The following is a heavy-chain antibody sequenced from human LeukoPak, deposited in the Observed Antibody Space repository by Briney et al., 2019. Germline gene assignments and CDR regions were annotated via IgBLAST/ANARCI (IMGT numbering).Heavy chain of an antibody. CDR2: IGSSGTTI. V-gene: IGHV3-48*03. J-gene: IGHJ4*02. CDR3: ARASTYYYGSGSYLYPDY. Sequence: GGSLRLSCAASGFTFSSYEMNWVRQAPGKGLEWVSYIGSSGTTIYYADSVKGRFTISRDNAKNSLYLQMNSLRAEDTAVHYCARASTYYYGSGSYLYPDYWGQGTLVTVSS. D-gene: IGHD3-10*01. CDR1: GFTFSSYE.